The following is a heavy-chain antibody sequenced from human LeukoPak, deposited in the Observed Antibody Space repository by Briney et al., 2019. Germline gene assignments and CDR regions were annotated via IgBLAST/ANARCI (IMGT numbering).Heavy chain of an antibody. CDR2: ISWNSGSI. J-gene: IGHJ4*02. CDR3: FANFDY. CDR1: GFTFDDYA. Sequence: GGSLRLSCAASGFTFDDYAMHWVRQAPGKGLEWVSGISWNSGSIGYADSVKGRFTVSRDNAKNSLYLQMNSLRAEDTAVYYCFANFDYWGQGTLVTVSS. V-gene: IGHV3-9*01.